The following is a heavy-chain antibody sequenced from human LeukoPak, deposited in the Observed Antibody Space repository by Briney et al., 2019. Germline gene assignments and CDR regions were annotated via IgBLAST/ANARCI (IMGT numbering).Heavy chain of an antibody. D-gene: IGHD1-26*01. Sequence: HPGRSLRLSRAASGFTFSSYGMHWVRQAPGKGLEWVAFIRYDGSNKYYADSVKGRFTISRDNSKNTLYLQMNSLRAEDTAVYYCANSIVGHAPGHFDYWGQGTLVTVSS. CDR1: GFTFSSYG. CDR3: ANSIVGHAPGHFDY. V-gene: IGHV3-30*02. CDR2: IRYDGSNK. J-gene: IGHJ4*02.